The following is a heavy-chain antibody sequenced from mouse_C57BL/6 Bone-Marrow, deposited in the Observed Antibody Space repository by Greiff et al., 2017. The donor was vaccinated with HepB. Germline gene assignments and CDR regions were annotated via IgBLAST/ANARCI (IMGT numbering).Heavy chain of an antibody. V-gene: IGHV10-1*01. J-gene: IGHJ4*01. D-gene: IGHD2-5*01. Sequence: EVKLVESGGGLVQPKGSLKLSCAASGFSFNTYAMNWVRQAPGKGLEWVARIRSKSNNYATYYADSVKDRFTISRDDSESMLYLQMNNLKTEDTAMYYCVSSSNYDYYAMDYWGQGTSVTVSS. CDR2: IRSKSNNYAT. CDR3: VSSSNYDYYAMDY. CDR1: GFSFNTYA.